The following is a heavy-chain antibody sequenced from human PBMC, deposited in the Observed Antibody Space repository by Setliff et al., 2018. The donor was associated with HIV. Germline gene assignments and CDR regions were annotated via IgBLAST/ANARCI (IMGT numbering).Heavy chain of an antibody. CDR3: ARGGDFWSGYHGRALPT. CDR1: GGSLSGHY. Sequence: SETLSLTCAVYGGSLSGHYWSWIRQPPGKGLEWIGEIDHSGTTDYNPPLESRVTISVDTSKNHFSLKLTSVTAADTAVYYCARGGDFWSGYHGRALPTWGQGTLVTVSS. D-gene: IGHD3-3*01. CDR2: IDHSGTT. V-gene: IGHV4-34*01. J-gene: IGHJ5*02.